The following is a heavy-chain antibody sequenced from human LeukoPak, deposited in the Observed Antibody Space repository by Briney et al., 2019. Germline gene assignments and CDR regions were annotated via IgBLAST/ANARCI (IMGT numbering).Heavy chain of an antibody. CDR2: IRSKAYGGTT. D-gene: IGHD3-22*01. Sequence: TGGSLRLSCAASGFTFSSYAMSWVRQAPGKGPEWVGFIRSKAYGGTTEYAASVKGRFTISRDDSKSIAYLQMSSLKTEDTALYFCTRAGFYDSSLPYFDYWGQGTLVTVSS. V-gene: IGHV3-49*04. CDR3: TRAGFYDSSLPYFDY. J-gene: IGHJ4*02. CDR1: GFTFSSYA.